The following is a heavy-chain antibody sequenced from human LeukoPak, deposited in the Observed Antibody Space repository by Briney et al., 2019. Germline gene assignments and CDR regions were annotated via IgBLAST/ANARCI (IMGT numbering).Heavy chain of an antibody. CDR1: GYIFTGYY. Sequence: ASVKVSCKASGYIFTGYYMHWVRQAPGQGLEWMGWISPHSGGTNYAQKFQGRVTMTRDTSISTAYMELSRLRSDDTAVYYCARDFRAAMVSDWFDPWGQGTLVTVSS. J-gene: IGHJ5*02. CDR3: ARDFRAAMVSDWFDP. V-gene: IGHV1-2*02. D-gene: IGHD5-18*01. CDR2: ISPHSGGT.